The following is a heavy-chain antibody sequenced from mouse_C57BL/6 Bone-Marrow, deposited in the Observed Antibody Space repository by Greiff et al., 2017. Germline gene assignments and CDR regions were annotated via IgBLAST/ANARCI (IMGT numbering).Heavy chain of an antibody. D-gene: IGHD4-1*01. V-gene: IGHV5-16*01. Sequence: EVKLMESEGGLVQPGSSMKLSCTASGFTFSDYYMAWVRQVPEKGLEWVANINYDGSSTYYLDSLKSRFILSRDHAQNILYLQMSRLKSEDTATYYCARGTTGTGDYLDYWGQGTTLTVAS. CDR1: GFTFSDYY. J-gene: IGHJ2*01. CDR2: INYDGSST. CDR3: ARGTTGTGDYLDY.